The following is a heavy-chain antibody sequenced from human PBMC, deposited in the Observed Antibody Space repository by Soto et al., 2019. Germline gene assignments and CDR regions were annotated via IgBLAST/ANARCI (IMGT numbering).Heavy chain of an antibody. CDR3: ARGITMIRGVLRGRYDWFDP. D-gene: IGHD3-10*01. Sequence: TLSLTCAVNGGSFVGYFWSWIRQPPGKRLEWIGEINHSGNTNYNPSLKSRVTILVDTSKNQLSLKLNSVTAADTAVYYCARGITMIRGVLRGRYDWFDPWGHGNLVTVSS. CDR2: INHSGNT. CDR1: GGSFVGYF. V-gene: IGHV4-34*01. J-gene: IGHJ5*02.